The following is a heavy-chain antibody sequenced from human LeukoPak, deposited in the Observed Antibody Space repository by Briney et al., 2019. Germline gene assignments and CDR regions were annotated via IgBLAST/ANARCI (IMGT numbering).Heavy chain of an antibody. CDR1: GGSVSSATYY. CDR2: IYSGGST. CDR3: ARDDRGGNLGY. Sequence: SETLSLTCTVSGGSVSSATYYWSWIRQPPGKGLEWIGYIYSGGSTNYNPSLKSRIIISVDTSKNQLSLKLNSVTAADTAVYYCARDDRGGNLGYWGQGTLVTVSS. V-gene: IGHV4-61*01. D-gene: IGHD3-16*01. J-gene: IGHJ4*02.